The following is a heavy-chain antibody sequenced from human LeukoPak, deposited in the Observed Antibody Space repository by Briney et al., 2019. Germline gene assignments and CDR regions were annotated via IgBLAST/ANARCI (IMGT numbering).Heavy chain of an antibody. CDR1: GGSFSGYY. CDR2: INHSGST. Sequence: TASETLSLTCAVYGGSFSGYYWSWIRQPPGKGLEWIGEINHSGSTNYNPSLKSRVTISVDTSKNQFSLKLSSVTAADTAVYYCARVTMLRRITIFGVVTSNWFDPWGQGTLVTVSS. V-gene: IGHV4-34*01. J-gene: IGHJ5*02. D-gene: IGHD3-3*01. CDR3: ARVTMLRRITIFGVVTSNWFDP.